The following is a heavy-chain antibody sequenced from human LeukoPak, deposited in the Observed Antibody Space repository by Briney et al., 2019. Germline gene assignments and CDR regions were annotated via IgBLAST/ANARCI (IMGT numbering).Heavy chain of an antibody. Sequence: SETLSLTCTVSGDSISSGDYYWSWIRQPAGKGLEWIGSIYHSGSTYYNPSLKSRVTISVDTSKNQFSLKLSSVTAADTAVYYCARWYYDFWSGYPDYWGQGTLVTVSS. CDR1: GDSISSGDYY. CDR3: ARWYYDFWSGYPDY. D-gene: IGHD3-3*01. V-gene: IGHV4-38-2*02. J-gene: IGHJ4*02. CDR2: IYHSGST.